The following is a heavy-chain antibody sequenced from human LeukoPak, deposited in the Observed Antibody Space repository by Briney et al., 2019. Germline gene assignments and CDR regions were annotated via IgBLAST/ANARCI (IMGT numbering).Heavy chain of an antibody. CDR2: MNPNSGNT. Sequence: GASVKVSCKASGYTFTSYDINWVRQATGQGLEWMGWMNPNSGNTGYAQKFQGRVTITRNTSISTAYMELSSLRSEDTAVYYCARVNLAGKTSRSWAHGYWGQGTLVTVSS. CDR1: GYTFTSYD. V-gene: IGHV1-8*03. J-gene: IGHJ4*02. CDR3: ARVNLAGKTSRSWAHGY. D-gene: IGHD6-19*01.